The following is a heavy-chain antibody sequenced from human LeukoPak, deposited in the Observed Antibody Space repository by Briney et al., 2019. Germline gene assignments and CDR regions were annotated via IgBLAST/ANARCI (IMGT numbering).Heavy chain of an antibody. Sequence: GSLRLSCAASGFAFSSYWMSWVRQAPGKGLEWVANIKQDGSEKYYVDSVKGRFTISRDNAKNSLYLQMNSLRAEDTAVYYCARGGQWELNAFDIWGQGTMVTVSS. V-gene: IGHV3-7*03. CDR3: ARGGQWELNAFDI. CDR2: IKQDGSEK. J-gene: IGHJ3*02. D-gene: IGHD1-26*01. CDR1: GFAFSSYW.